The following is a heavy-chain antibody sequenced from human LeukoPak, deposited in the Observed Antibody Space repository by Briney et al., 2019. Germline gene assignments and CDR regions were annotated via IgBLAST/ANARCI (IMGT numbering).Heavy chain of an antibody. CDR2: ITPNNGRP. V-gene: IGHV1-46*01. CDR1: GHTFTTYY. D-gene: IGHD5-18*01. J-gene: IGHJ4*02. CDR3: ARDQIQVWYMVGRFDS. Sequence: ASVKVSXKTSGHTFTTYYIHWIRQAPGQGLEWMAVITPNNGRPTYAQKFQGRVTVTMDTSSSTVYMELSNLGSDDTAIYYCARDQIQVWYMVGRFDSWGQGTLVSVSS.